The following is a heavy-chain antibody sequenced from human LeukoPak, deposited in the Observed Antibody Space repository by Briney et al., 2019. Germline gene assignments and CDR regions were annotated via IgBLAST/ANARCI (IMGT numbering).Heavy chain of an antibody. J-gene: IGHJ3*02. V-gene: IGHV4-59*01. Sequence: SETLSLTCTVSDVSISTYYCSWIRQPPGKGLEWIGYIYYSGSTNYNPSLKSRVTISVDTSKNQFSLKLSSVTAADTAVYYCAGSGGLDSFDIWGQGTMVTVSS. CDR1: DVSISTYY. D-gene: IGHD3-10*01. CDR2: IYYSGST. CDR3: AGSGGLDSFDI.